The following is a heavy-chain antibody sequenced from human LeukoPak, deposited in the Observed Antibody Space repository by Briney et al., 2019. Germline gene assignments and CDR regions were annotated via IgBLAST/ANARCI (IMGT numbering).Heavy chain of an antibody. D-gene: IGHD6-13*01. CDR3: ANMQLVKGVFEI. CDR2: ISGGSDNT. Sequence: GGSLRLSRAASGFTFSSFAMSWVRQAPGKGLDWVSAISGGSDNTYYADSVKGRFTISRDNSKNTLDLHMSSLTADDTAVYYCANMQLVKGVFEIWGQGTRVTVSS. V-gene: IGHV3-23*01. J-gene: IGHJ3*02. CDR1: GFTFSSFA.